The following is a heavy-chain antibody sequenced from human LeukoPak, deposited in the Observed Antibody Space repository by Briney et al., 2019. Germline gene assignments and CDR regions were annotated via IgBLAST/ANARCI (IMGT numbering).Heavy chain of an antibody. CDR1: GFTFDDYA. CDR3: AKDFFPTRTTPLFDY. V-gene: IGHV3-9*01. J-gene: IGHJ4*02. Sequence: GGSLRLSCAASGFTFDDYAMHWVRQAPGKGLEWVSGISWNSGSIGYADSVKGRFTISRDNAKNSLYLQMNSLRAEDTALYYCAKDFFPTRTTPLFDYWGQGTLVTVSS. CDR2: ISWNSGSI. D-gene: IGHD1-7*01.